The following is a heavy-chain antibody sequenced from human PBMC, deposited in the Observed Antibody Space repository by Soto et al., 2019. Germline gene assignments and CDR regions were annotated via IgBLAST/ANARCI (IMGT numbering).Heavy chain of an antibody. CDR3: ARGTYYDILTGYSDAPFGNWFDP. CDR1: GGSFSGYY. V-gene: IGHV4-34*01. J-gene: IGHJ5*02. CDR2: INHSGST. D-gene: IGHD3-9*01. Sequence: ETLSLTCAVYGGSFSGYYWSWIRQPPGKGLEWIGEINHSGSTNYNPSLKSRVTISVDTSKNQFSLKLSSVTAADTAVYYCARGTYYDILTGYSDAPFGNWFDPWGQGTLVTVSS.